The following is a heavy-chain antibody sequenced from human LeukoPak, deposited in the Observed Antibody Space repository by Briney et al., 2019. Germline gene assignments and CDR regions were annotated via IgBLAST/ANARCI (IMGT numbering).Heavy chain of an antibody. CDR1: GYTFTSYY. D-gene: IGHD3-16*02. Sequence: ASVKVSCKASGYTFTSYYMHWVRQAPGQGREWMGIINPSGGSTSYAQKFQGRVTMTRDTSTSTVYMELSSLRSEDTAVYYCARVQARLRLGELSLSYWGQGTLVTVSS. CDR3: ARVQARLRLGELSLSY. J-gene: IGHJ4*02. CDR2: INPSGGST. V-gene: IGHV1-46*01.